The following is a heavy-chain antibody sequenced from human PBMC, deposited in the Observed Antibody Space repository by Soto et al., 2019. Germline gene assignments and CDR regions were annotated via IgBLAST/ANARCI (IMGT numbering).Heavy chain of an antibody. CDR3: ARGITMVRGATTKPYYYYGMDV. V-gene: IGHV1-69*13. J-gene: IGHJ6*02. CDR1: GGTFSSYA. D-gene: IGHD3-10*01. CDR2: IIPIFGTA. Sequence: VASVKVSCKASGGTFSSYAISWVRQAPGQGLEWMGGIIPIFGTANYAQKFQGRVTITADESTSTAYMELSSLRSEDTAVYYCARGITMVRGATTKPYYYYGMDVWGQGTTVTVSS.